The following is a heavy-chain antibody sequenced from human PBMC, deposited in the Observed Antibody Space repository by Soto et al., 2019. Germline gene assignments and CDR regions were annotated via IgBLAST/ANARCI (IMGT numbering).Heavy chain of an antibody. J-gene: IGHJ6*02. CDR2: IIPISDTL. D-gene: IGHD2-8*01. V-gene: IGHV1-69*01. CDR1: GGTFSSYA. CDR3: ARAPRYGNGHPPHRAMDV. Sequence: QVQLVQSGAEVKKPGSSVKVSCKTSGGTFSSYAINWVRQAPGQGLEWMGGIIPISDTLNYAQKFQGRVTITADVSTRKPKWGLSGLRSEATALYSGARAPRYGNGHPPHRAMDVWGQGTTVTVSS.